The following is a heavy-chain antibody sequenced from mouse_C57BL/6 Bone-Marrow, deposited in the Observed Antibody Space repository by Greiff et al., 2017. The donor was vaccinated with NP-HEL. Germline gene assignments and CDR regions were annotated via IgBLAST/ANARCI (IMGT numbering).Heavy chain of an antibody. CDR2: INPSTGGT. V-gene: IGHV1-43*01. J-gene: IGHJ4*01. CDR1: GYSFTGSY. CDR3: AREYGSPYYAMDY. D-gene: IGHD1-1*01. Sequence: VQLQQSGPELVKPGASVKISCKASGYSFTGSYMHWVKQSSEKSLEWIGEINPSTGGTSYNQKFKGKATLTVDKSSSTAYMQLKSLTSEDSAVYYCAREYGSPYYAMDYWGQGTSGTVSS.